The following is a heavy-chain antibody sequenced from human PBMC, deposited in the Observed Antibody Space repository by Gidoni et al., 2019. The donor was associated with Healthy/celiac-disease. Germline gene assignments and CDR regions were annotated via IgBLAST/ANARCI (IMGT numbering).Heavy chain of an antibody. D-gene: IGHD3-10*01. CDR3: ARDMEFGYGSGSYTH. CDR2: ISAHNGNT. V-gene: IGHV1-18*01. CDR1: GYTYTSYG. Sequence: QDQLVQSGAEVNTPGDSVKVSCKLSGYTYTSYGISWVRQAPGPGLEWMGWISAHNGNTNYAQKLQGRVTMTTDTSTSTAYRELSGLRSDDTAVYYCARDMEFGYGSGSYTHWGQGTLVTVSS. J-gene: IGHJ4*02.